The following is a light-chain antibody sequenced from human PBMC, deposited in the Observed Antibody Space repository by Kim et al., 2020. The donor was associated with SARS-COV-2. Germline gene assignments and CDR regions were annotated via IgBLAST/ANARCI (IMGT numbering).Light chain of an antibody. V-gene: IGLV2-23*02. CDR2: EVN. J-gene: IGLJ2*01. CDR3: CSYAGSNTL. Sequence: PGQSITISCTGTSSDVGVYDLVSWYQKNPGKAPKLMIYEVNRRPSGVSNRFSGSKSGNTASLTISGLQSEDEADYFCCSYAGSNTLFGGGTQLTVL. CDR1: SSDVGVYDL.